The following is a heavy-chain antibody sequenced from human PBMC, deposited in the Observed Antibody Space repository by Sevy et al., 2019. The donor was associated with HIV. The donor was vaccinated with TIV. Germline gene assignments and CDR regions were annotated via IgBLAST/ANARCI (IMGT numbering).Heavy chain of an antibody. D-gene: IGHD2-8*02. CDR3: ARDRKVLLVVYAIPFDAFDI. V-gene: IGHV3-9*01. CDR1: GFTFDDYA. Sequence: GGSLRLSCAASGFTFDDYAMHWVRQAPGKGLEWVSGISWNSGSIGYADSVKGRFTISRDNAKNSLYLQMNSLRAEDTAVYYCARDRKVLLVVYAIPFDAFDIWGQGTMVTVSS. J-gene: IGHJ3*02. CDR2: ISWNSGSI.